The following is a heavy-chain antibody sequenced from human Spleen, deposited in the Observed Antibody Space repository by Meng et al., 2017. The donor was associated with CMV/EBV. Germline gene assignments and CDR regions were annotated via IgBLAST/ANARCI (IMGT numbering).Heavy chain of an antibody. CDR3: ARVFFTDYINYYGMDV. D-gene: IGHD3-16*01. J-gene: IGHJ6*02. V-gene: IGHV3-48*04. CDR2: ISSSGGNI. Sequence: GESLKISCAASGFTFSSYAMHWVRRAPGKGLEWVSYISSSGGNIFYADSVKGRFTISRDNAKRSLYLQMNSLRVEDTAVYYCARVFFTDYINYYGMDVWGQGTTVTVS. CDR1: GFTFSSYA.